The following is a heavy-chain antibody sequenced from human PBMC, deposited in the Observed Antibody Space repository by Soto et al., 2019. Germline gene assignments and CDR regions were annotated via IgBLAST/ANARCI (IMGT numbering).Heavy chain of an antibody. CDR1: GGSISSGGYY. CDR2: IYYSGST. V-gene: IGHV4-31*03. Sequence: TLSLTCTVSGGSISSGGYYWSWIRQHPGKGLEWIGYIYYSGSTYYNPSLKSRVTISVDTSKNQFSLKLSSVTAADTAVYYCARYCSGGSCYREAFDIWGQGTMVTVSS. J-gene: IGHJ3*02. D-gene: IGHD2-15*01. CDR3: ARYCSGGSCYREAFDI.